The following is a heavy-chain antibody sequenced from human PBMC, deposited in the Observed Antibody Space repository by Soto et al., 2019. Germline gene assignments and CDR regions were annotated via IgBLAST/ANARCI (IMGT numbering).Heavy chain of an antibody. V-gene: IGHV4-34*01. CDR1: GGSFSGYY. CDR3: ARGLPQTRIIAAAGRRYYYYYMDV. J-gene: IGHJ6*03. D-gene: IGHD6-13*01. Sequence: SETLSLTCAVYGGSFSGYYWSWIRQPPGKGLEWIGEINHSGSTNYNPSLKSPVTISEDTSKNQFSRKQGSVTAAETVGYYSARGLPQTRIIAAAGRRYYYYYMDVWGKGTTVTVSS. CDR2: INHSGST.